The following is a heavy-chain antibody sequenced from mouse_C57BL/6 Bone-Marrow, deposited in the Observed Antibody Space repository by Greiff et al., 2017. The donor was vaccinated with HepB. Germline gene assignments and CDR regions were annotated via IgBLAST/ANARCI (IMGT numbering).Heavy chain of an antibody. V-gene: IGHV1-69*01. CDR3: ATDPSIYYGNYGFAY. CDR1: GYTFTSYW. J-gene: IGHJ3*01. D-gene: IGHD2-1*01. Sequence: QVHVKQPGAELVMPGASVKLSCKASGYTFTSYWMHWVKQRPGQGLEWIGEIDPSDSYTNYNQKFKGKSTLTVDKSSSTAYMQRSSLTSEDSAVYYCATDPSIYYGNYGFAYWGQGTLVTVSA. CDR2: IDPSDSYT.